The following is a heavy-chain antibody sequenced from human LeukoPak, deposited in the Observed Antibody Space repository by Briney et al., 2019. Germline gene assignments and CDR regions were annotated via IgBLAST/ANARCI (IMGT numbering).Heavy chain of an antibody. Sequence: SVKVSCKASGYTFTDYYIHWVRQAPGQGLEWMGWINPNSGGTNYAQKFQGRVTMTRDTSISTAYMELSRLRSDDTAVYYCARERIAAAGTNWFDPWGQGTLVTVSS. D-gene: IGHD6-13*01. CDR3: ARERIAAAGTNWFDP. V-gene: IGHV1-2*02. CDR2: INPNSGGT. J-gene: IGHJ5*02. CDR1: GYTFTDYY.